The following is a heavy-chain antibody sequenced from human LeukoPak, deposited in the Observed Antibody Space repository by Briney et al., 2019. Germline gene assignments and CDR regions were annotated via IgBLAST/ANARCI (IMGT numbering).Heavy chain of an antibody. D-gene: IGHD3-3*01. J-gene: IGHJ5*02. CDR2: ISGSGGGT. Sequence: GGSLRLSCAASGFTFSSYAMSWVRQAPGKGLEWVSGISGSGGGTYYADSVKGRFTISRDNSKNTLYLQMNSLRADDTAVYYCARDAVDSDFWSVYRDNNWFDPWGQGTLVTVSS. CDR1: GFTFSSYA. CDR3: ARDAVDSDFWSVYRDNNWFDP. V-gene: IGHV3-23*01.